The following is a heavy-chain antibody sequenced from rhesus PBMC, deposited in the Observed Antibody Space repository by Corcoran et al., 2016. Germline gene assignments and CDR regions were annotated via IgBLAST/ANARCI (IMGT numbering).Heavy chain of an antibody. V-gene: IGHV3-37*01. CDR1: GFTFRDYG. J-gene: IGHJ5-1*01. CDR2: ISQPRGSNT. D-gene: IGHD6-13*01. Sequence: EVQLVESGGDLIQPGGSLRLCCVACGFTFRDYGMAWVRQATGNGLEWISSISQPRGSNTYYLDPVKGRFTISRDNAKNTLYLQMNSLRAEDTAVYYCARDGYSSWASNRFDVWGPGVLVTVSS. CDR3: ARDGYSSWASNRFDV.